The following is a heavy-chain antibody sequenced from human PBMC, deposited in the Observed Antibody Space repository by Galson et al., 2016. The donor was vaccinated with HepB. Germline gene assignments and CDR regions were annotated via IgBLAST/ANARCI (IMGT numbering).Heavy chain of an antibody. Sequence: SLRLSCAGSGFTFRTYRMIWVRQAPGKGLEWVSSISSDSAYIFYADSVKGRFTISRDNPANSVYLQMTSLRVEDTAVYYCARDYGDSTGGFWGPGTLVTVSS. D-gene: IGHD4-17*01. CDR2: ISSDSAYI. V-gene: IGHV3-21*01. J-gene: IGHJ4*02. CDR3: ARDYGDSTGGF. CDR1: GFTFRTYR.